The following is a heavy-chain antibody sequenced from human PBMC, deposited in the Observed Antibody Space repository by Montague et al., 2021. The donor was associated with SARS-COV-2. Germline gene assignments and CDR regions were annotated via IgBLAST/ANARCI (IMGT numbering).Heavy chain of an antibody. V-gene: IGHV4-59*01. CDR2: IYYSGST. CDR3: ARLLRSCTNGVCRTYYYYAMDV. Sequence: SETLSLTCTVSGGSISGYYWSWIRQPPGKGLEWIGHIYYSGSTKXXPFLESRVTVSVDRSKNQVSLKLSSVTAADTAVYYCARLLRSCTNGVCRTYYYYAMDVWGQGTTVTVSS. J-gene: IGHJ6*02. CDR1: GGSISGYY. D-gene: IGHD2-8*01.